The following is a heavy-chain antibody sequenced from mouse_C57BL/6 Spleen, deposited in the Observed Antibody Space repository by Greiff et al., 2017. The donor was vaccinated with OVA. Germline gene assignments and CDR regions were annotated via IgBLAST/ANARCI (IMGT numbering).Heavy chain of an antibody. J-gene: IGHJ2*01. V-gene: IGHV1-55*01. CDR1: GYTFTSYW. D-gene: IGHD1-1*01. CDR3: ARVITTVVATDYFDY. CDR2: IYPGSGST. Sequence: VQLQQSGAELVKPGASVKMSCKASGYTFTSYWITWVKQRPGQGLEWIGDIYPGSGSTNYNEKFKSKATLTVDTSSSTAYMQRSSLTSEDSAVYYCARVITTVVATDYFDYWGQGTTLTVSS.